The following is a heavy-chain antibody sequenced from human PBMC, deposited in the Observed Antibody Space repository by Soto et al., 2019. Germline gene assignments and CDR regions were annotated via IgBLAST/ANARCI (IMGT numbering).Heavy chain of an antibody. CDR2: INSDGSST. CDR1: GFTFSSYW. CDR3: AREGKRITIFGVVINHYYYYYGMDV. V-gene: IGHV3-74*01. D-gene: IGHD3-3*01. J-gene: IGHJ6*02. Sequence: PGGSLRLSCAASGFTFSSYWMHWVRQAPGKGLVWVSRINSDGSSTSYADSVKGRFTISRDNAKNTLYLQMNSLRAEDTAVYYCAREGKRITIFGVVINHYYYYYGMDVWGQGTTVTVSS.